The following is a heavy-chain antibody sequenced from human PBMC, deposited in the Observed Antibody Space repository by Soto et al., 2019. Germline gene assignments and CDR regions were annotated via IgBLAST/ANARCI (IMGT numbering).Heavy chain of an antibody. Sequence: PSETLSLTCTVSGGSISSGGYYWSWVRQNPGKDLEWIGHMHHSGRTHYNPSLKGRVAISVDTSKNQFSLYLNSVTAADTAVYYCARWVEVSLDYFDSWGQGTPVTVSS. V-gene: IGHV4-31*03. J-gene: IGHJ4*02. CDR1: GGSISSGGYY. CDR3: ARWVEVSLDYFDS. CDR2: MHHSGRT. D-gene: IGHD2-15*01.